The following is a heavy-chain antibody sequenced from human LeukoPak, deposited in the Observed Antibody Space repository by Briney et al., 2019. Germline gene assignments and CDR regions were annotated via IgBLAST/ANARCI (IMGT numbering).Heavy chain of an antibody. Sequence: SVKVSCKASGYTFTSYGISWVRQAPGQGLEWMGWISAYNGNTNYAQKLQGRVTMTTDTSTSTAYMELRSLRSDDTAVYYCARCNGYGYAYYYDSSGYYEGYYFDYRGQGTLVTVSS. V-gene: IGHV1-18*01. J-gene: IGHJ4*02. CDR2: ISAYNGNT. CDR1: GYTFTSYG. D-gene: IGHD3-22*01. CDR3: ARCNGYGYAYYYDSSGYYEGYYFDY.